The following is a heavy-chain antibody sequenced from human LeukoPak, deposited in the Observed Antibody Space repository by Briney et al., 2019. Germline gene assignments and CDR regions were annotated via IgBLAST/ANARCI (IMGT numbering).Heavy chain of an antibody. Sequence: PGGSLRLACAASGFTFSSYWMSWVRQAPGKGLEWVSGISWNSGVIGYADSVKGRFTISRDNAKNTLYLQMNSLRAEDTAVYYCARVAANSGWPDYYYYYMDVWGKGTTVTVSS. CDR3: ARVAANSGWPDYYYYYMDV. CDR1: GFTFSSYW. CDR2: ISWNSGVI. J-gene: IGHJ6*03. V-gene: IGHV3-74*01. D-gene: IGHD6-19*01.